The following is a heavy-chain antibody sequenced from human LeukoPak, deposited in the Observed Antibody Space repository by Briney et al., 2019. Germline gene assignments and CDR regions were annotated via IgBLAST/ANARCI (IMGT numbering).Heavy chain of an antibody. D-gene: IGHD5-12*01. CDR3: ARGGGYSGYDWGSDMGGDAFDI. V-gene: IGHV1-2*02. CDR1: GYTFTGYY. Sequence: ASVTVSCKASGYTFTGYYMHWVRQAPGQGLEWMGWINPNSGGTNYAQKFQGRVTMTRDTSISTAYMELSRLRSDDTAVYYCARGGGYSGYDWGSDMGGDAFDIWGQGAMVTVSS. CDR2: INPNSGGT. J-gene: IGHJ3*02.